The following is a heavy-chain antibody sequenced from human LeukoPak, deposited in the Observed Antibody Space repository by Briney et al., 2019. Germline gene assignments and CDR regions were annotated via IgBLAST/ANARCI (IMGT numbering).Heavy chain of an antibody. CDR3: ARDLDYYDSSGYYPFAY. CDR2: IYYSGST. Sequence: PSETLTLTCTVSGGSISSYYWSWIRQPPGKGLEWIGYIYYSGSTNYNPSLKSRVTISVDTSKNQFSLKLSSVTAADTAVYYCARDLDYYDSSGYYPFAYWGQGTLVTVSS. D-gene: IGHD3-22*01. J-gene: IGHJ4*02. V-gene: IGHV4-59*01. CDR1: GGSISSYY.